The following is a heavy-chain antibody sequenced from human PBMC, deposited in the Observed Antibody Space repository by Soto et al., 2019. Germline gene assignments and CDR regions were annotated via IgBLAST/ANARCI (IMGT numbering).Heavy chain of an antibody. CDR1: GFTFSNAW. D-gene: IGHD5-18*01. CDR2: IKSKTDGGTT. V-gene: IGHV3-15*07. Sequence: PGGSLRLSCAASGFTFSNAWMNWVRQAPGKGLEWVGRIKSKTDGGTTDYAAPVKGRFTISRDDSKNTLYLQMNSLKTEDTAVYYCTTSTNGYSYGYYYYGMDVWGQGTTAPSP. J-gene: IGHJ6*02. CDR3: TTSTNGYSYGYYYYGMDV.